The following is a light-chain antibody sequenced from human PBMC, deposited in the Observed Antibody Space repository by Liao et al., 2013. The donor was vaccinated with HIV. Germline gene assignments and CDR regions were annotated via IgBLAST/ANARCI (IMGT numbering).Light chain of an antibody. Sequence: SYELTQPPSVSVSPGQTATITCSGNGLGDKFACWYQQKPGQSPVLVIYQSTKRPSGIPERFSASNSGNTATLTISGTQAMDEADYYCQAWDSSTVVFGGGTKLTVL. V-gene: IGLV3-1*01. CDR1: GLGDKF. J-gene: IGLJ2*01. CDR3: QAWDSSTVV. CDR2: QST.